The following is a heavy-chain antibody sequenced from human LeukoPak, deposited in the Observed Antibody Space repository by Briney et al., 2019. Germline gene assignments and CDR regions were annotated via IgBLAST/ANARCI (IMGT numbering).Heavy chain of an antibody. J-gene: IGHJ5*02. Sequence: GGSLRLSCAASGFTFSSYAMSWVRQAPGKGLEWVSAISGSGGSTYYADSVKGRFTISRDNSKNTLYLQMNSLRAEDTAVYYCAKVAFSGYSSSFNWFDPWGQGTLVTVSS. CDR1: GFTFSSYA. V-gene: IGHV3-23*01. CDR3: AKVAFSGYSSSFNWFDP. CDR2: ISGSGGST. D-gene: IGHD6-13*01.